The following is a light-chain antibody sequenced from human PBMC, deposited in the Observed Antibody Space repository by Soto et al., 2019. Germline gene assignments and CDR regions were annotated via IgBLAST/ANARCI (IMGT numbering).Light chain of an antibody. J-gene: IGKJ1*01. CDR2: DAS. Sequence: EIVLTQSPCTLSFSPGERATLSCGASQSITSKYLAWYQQRPDQAPRLLIYDASSRATGIPGRFSGSGSGTNFTLTISRLEPEDFAVYYCQQYAISPWPFGRGTKAAIK. V-gene: IGKV3-20*01. CDR1: QSITSKY. CDR3: QQYAISPWP.